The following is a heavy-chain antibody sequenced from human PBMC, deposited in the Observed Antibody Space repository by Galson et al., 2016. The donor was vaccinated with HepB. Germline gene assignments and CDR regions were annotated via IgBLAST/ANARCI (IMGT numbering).Heavy chain of an antibody. V-gene: IGHV4-39*01. CDR2: IYYRGTT. CDR1: GGSISSDTYL. J-gene: IGHJ4*02. CDR3: ARLAHVGTFFDS. D-gene: IGHD1-14*01. Sequence: SETLSLTCTVSGGSISSDTYLWAWIRQPPGKGLEWIATIYYRGTTHYNPSLTSRVSMSVDTSRNHFSLNLSYVNPADTSVYYCARLAHVGTFFDSWGQGTLVTVSS.